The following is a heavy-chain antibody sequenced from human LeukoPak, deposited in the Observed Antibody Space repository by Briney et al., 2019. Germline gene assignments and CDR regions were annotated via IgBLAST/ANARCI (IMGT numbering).Heavy chain of an antibody. V-gene: IGHV1-2*02. CDR3: ARVPYGSGSYYNPAFDS. D-gene: IGHD3-10*01. CDR2: INPNSGGT. J-gene: IGHJ4*02. CDR1: GYTFTGYY. Sequence: ASVKVSCKASGYTFTGYYMHWVRQAPGQGLEWMGWINPNSGGTNYAQKFQGRVTMTRDTSISTAYMELSRLRSDDTAVYYCARVPYGSGSYYNPAFDSWGQGALVTVSS.